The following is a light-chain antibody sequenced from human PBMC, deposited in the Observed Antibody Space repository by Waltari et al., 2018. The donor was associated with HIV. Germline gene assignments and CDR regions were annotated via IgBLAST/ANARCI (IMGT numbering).Light chain of an antibody. J-gene: IGKJ5*01. CDR2: GAS. Sequence: EIVLTQSPGTLSLSPGERATLSCRASQSVSSSYLAWFQQKPGQAPRLLIYGASSRATGIPDRFRGSGSGTEFNLTISRLEPEDFAVYYWQQYGSSPPVGQGTRLEIK. CDR1: QSVSSSY. CDR3: QQYGSSPP. V-gene: IGKV3-20*01.